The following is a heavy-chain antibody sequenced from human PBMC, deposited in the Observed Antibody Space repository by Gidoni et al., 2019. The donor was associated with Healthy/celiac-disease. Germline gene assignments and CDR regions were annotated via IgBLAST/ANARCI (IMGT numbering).Heavy chain of an antibody. D-gene: IGHD3-22*01. CDR2: IIPIFGTA. CDR1: GGTFSSYA. J-gene: IGHJ4*02. Sequence: QVQLVQSGDEVKKPGSSVKVSCKASGGTFSSYAISWVRQAPGQGLEWMGGIIPIFGTANYAQKFQGRVTITADESTSTAYMELSSLRSEDTAVYYCARTVVGTYYDSSGYPDYWGQGTLVTVSS. V-gene: IGHV1-69*01. CDR3: ARTVVGTYYDSSGYPDY.